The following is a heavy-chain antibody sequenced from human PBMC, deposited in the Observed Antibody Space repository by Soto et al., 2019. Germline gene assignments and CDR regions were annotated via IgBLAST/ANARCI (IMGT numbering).Heavy chain of an antibody. CDR1: GGSISSGGYY. CDR3: ARGGLGYCSGGSCYSAELSRYYYGMDV. CDR2: IYYSGPT. J-gene: IGHJ6*02. V-gene: IGHV4-31*03. D-gene: IGHD2-15*01. Sequence: QVQLQESGPGLVKPSQTLSLTCTVSGGSISSGGYYWSWIRQHPGKGLEWIGYIYYSGPTYYNPSLKGRVTISVDTSKNQFSLKLSSVTAADTAVYYCARGGLGYCSGGSCYSAELSRYYYGMDVWGQGTTVTVSS.